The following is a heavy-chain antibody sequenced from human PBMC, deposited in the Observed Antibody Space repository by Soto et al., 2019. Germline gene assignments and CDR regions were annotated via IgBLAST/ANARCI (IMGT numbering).Heavy chain of an antibody. CDR1: GFTFTSYG. CDR2: ISIYNDNT. CDR3: ARETFYFGSGTSVDGMDD. D-gene: IGHD3-10*01. V-gene: IGHV1-18*04. Sequence: VQLVQSGSEVKKPGASVKVSCKASGFTFTSYGISWVRQAPGQGLEWMAWISIYNDNTKYAQKFQGRITMTTDTSTTTAYMELRSLRSDATAVDYCARETFYFGSGTSVDGMDDWGQGTTVTVSS. J-gene: IGHJ6*02.